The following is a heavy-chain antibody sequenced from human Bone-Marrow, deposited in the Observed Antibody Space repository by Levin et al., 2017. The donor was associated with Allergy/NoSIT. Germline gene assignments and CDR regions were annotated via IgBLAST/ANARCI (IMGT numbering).Heavy chain of an antibody. Sequence: GESLKISCAASGFTFSSHSMNWVRQAPGKGLEWVSYISTTSSTIYYADSVKGRFTISRENAKNSLYLQMNSLRDEDTAVYYCARDHITIFSLYFDYWGPGTLVTVSS. D-gene: IGHD3-9*01. CDR1: GFTFSSHS. CDR3: ARDHITIFSLYFDY. CDR2: ISTTSSTI. V-gene: IGHV3-48*02. J-gene: IGHJ4*02.